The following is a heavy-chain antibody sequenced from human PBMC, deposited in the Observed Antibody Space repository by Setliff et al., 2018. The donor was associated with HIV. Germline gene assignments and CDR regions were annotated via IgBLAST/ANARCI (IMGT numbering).Heavy chain of an antibody. V-gene: IGHV4-4*08. D-gene: IGHD7-27*01. CDR1: GDSISSYY. J-gene: IGHJ5*02. Sequence: PSETLSLTCTVSGDSISSYYWNWIRQPPGGGLEWIAYVHRSGTTNYNPSLKSRLTISLDTSKNQFSLEVSSVTAADTAIYYCTRFAWGMNWFDPWGQGTLVTV. CDR2: VHRSGTT. CDR3: TRFAWGMNWFDP.